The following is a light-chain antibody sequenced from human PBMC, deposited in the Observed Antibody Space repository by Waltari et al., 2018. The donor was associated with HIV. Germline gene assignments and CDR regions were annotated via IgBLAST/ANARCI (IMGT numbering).Light chain of an antibody. Sequence: SYVLTQPPSVSVAPGQTARITCGRNNIGSKSVHWYQQKPGQAPVLVFPYASCRPSGIPERFSGSMSASTAPLTISRFEAGDEADYYCQVWDTISVSYVFGTGTKVTLL. CDR1: NIGSKS. V-gene: IGLV3-21*02. CDR2: YAS. J-gene: IGLJ1*01. CDR3: QVWDTISVSYV.